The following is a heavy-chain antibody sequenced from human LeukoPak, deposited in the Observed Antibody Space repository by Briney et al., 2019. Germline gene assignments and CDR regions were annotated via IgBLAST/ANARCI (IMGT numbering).Heavy chain of an antibody. Sequence: ASVKVSCKVSGYTLTELSMHWVRQAPGKGLEWMGGFDPEDGETIYAQKFQGGVTMTEDTSTDTAYMELSSLRSEDTAVYYCARGWELLRGPYYFDYWGQGTLVTVSS. CDR1: GYTLTELS. V-gene: IGHV1-24*01. D-gene: IGHD1-26*01. CDR2: FDPEDGET. J-gene: IGHJ4*02. CDR3: ARGWELLRGPYYFDY.